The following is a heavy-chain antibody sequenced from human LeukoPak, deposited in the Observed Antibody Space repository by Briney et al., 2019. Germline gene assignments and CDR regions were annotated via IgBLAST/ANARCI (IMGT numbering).Heavy chain of an antibody. J-gene: IGHJ3*02. CDR2: ISSSSSYI. D-gene: IGHD6-13*01. V-gene: IGHV3-21*01. CDR1: GFTFSSYG. Sequence: KPGGSLRLSCAASGFTFSSYGMHWVRQAPGKGLEWVSSISSSSSYIYYADSVKGRFTISRDNAKNSLYLQMNSLRAEDTAVYYCARDLVSAAGTFVRPIHNAFDIWGQGTMVTVSS. CDR3: ARDLVSAAGTFVRPIHNAFDI.